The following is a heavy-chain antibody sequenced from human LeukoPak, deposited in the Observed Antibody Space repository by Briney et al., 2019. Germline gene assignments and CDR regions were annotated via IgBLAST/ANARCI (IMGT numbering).Heavy chain of an antibody. Sequence: GGSLRLSCAASGFTFSSYAMSWVRQAPGKGPEWVSAISGSGGSTYYADSVKGRFTISRDNSKNTLYLQMNSLRAEDTAVYYCAKGPAATAYYYYGMDVWGQGTLVTVSS. D-gene: IGHD2-2*01. CDR2: ISGSGGST. V-gene: IGHV3-23*01. CDR3: AKGPAATAYYYYGMDV. CDR1: GFTFSSYA. J-gene: IGHJ6*02.